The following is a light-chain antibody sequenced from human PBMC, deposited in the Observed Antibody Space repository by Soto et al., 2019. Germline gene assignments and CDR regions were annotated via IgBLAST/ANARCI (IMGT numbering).Light chain of an antibody. CDR3: QQYDNWLTGT. J-gene: IGKJ1*01. CDR1: QAISDN. CDR2: DAS. Sequence: IVMTQSPSTLSVSPWERSTLSFMASQAISDNLAWYQHKPGQPPRLLIYDASTRATGIPARFSGGGSGTEFTLTISSLQSEDFAVYYCQQYDNWLTGTFGQGTKVDIK. V-gene: IGKV3-15*01.